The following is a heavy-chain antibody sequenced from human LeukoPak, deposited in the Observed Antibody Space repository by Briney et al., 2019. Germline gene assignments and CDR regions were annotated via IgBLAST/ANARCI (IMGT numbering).Heavy chain of an antibody. CDR3: AKGYYDFWSGYYYYYYMDV. D-gene: IGHD3-3*01. CDR2: IKQDGSEK. J-gene: IGHJ6*03. CDR1: GFTFSDYW. V-gene: IGHV3-7*01. Sequence: GGPLRLSCVGSGFTFSDYWMSWVRQAPGKGLEWVANIKQDGSEKDYVDALKGRFTISRDNAKNSLYLQMNSLRAEDTAVYYCAKGYYDFWSGYYYYYYMDVWGKGTTVTVSS.